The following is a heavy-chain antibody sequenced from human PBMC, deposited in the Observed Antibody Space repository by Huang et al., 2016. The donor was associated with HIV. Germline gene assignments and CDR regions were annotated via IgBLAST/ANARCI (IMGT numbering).Heavy chain of an antibody. V-gene: IGHV3-30*02. CDR3: AKDPHDNGDYSLYQYYYYLDV. Sequence: QVQLVESGGGVVKPGGSLRLYCSASGFAFRCYGMHWVRQASGKGREWVAFMGSVGTNHFYADSLKGRIIISRDNARNKLFLQVNSLRSEDAGVYYCAKDPHDNGDYSLYQYYYYLDVWGKGTTVTVSS. CDR2: MGSVGTNH. D-gene: IGHD4-17*01. CDR1: GFAFRCYG. J-gene: IGHJ6*03.